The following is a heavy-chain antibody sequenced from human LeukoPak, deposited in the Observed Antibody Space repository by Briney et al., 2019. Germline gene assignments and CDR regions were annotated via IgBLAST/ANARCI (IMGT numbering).Heavy chain of an antibody. CDR2: ISKSGSTK. D-gene: IGHD1-14*01. J-gene: IGHJ4*02. Sequence: PGGSLRLSCAASGFTFSSYEMIWVRQAPGKGLEFVSYISKSGSTKYYADSVRGRFTISRDDPKNSLYLQMNSLRAEDTALYFCAREDGHTGYYFDYWGQGILVTVSS. CDR1: GFTFSSYE. CDR3: AREDGHTGYYFDY. V-gene: IGHV3-48*03.